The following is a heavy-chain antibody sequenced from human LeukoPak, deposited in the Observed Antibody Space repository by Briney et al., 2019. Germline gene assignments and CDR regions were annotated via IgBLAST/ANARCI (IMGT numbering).Heavy chain of an antibody. J-gene: IGHJ5*02. D-gene: IGHD2-8*01. Sequence: PGGSLRLSCAASGFIVSSNYMSWVRQAPGKGLEWVSGIYSVGSTYYADSVKGRFTISRDKSKNTLYLQMNSLRADDTAVYYCAREAPNSPAFDPWGQGTLVTVYS. CDR3: AREAPNSPAFDP. V-gene: IGHV3-53*01. CDR2: IYSVGST. CDR1: GFIVSSNY.